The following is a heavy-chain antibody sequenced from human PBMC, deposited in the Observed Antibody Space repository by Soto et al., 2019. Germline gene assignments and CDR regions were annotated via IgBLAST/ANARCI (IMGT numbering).Heavy chain of an antibody. Sequence: ASVKVSCKASGYTFTSYGISWVRQAPGQGLEWMGWISAYNGNTNYAQKLQGRVTMTTDTSTSTAYMELRSLRSDDTAVYYCARDLDSSSWYGVAFDIWGQGTMVTVSS. V-gene: IGHV1-18*01. J-gene: IGHJ3*02. D-gene: IGHD6-13*01. CDR3: ARDLDSSSWYGVAFDI. CDR2: ISAYNGNT. CDR1: GYTFTSYG.